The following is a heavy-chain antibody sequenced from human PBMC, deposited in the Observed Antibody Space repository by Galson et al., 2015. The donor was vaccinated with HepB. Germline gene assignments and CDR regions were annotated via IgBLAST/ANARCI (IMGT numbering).Heavy chain of an antibody. D-gene: IGHD3-10*01. CDR1: GGSFSGYY. CDR3: ARGVRGVRGAPPGY. CDR2: INHSGST. V-gene: IGHV4-34*01. Sequence: SETLSLTCAVYGGSFSGYYWSWIRQPPGKGLEWIGEINHSGSTNYNPSLKSRVTISVDTSKNQFSLKLSSVTAADTAVYYCARGVRGVRGAPPGYWGQGTLVTVSS. J-gene: IGHJ4*02.